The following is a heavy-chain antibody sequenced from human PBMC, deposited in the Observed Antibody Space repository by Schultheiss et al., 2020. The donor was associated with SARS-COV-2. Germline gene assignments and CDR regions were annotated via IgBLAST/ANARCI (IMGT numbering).Heavy chain of an antibody. CDR3: ASELVRSDAFDI. J-gene: IGHJ3*02. Sequence: GESLKISCAASGFTFSSYAMHWVRQAPGKGLEWVAVISYDGSNKYYADSVKGRFTISRDNSKNTLYLQMNSLRAEDTAVYYCASELVRSDAFDIWGQGTMVTVSS. D-gene: IGHD6-6*01. V-gene: IGHV3-30*01. CDR2: ISYDGSNK. CDR1: GFTFSSYA.